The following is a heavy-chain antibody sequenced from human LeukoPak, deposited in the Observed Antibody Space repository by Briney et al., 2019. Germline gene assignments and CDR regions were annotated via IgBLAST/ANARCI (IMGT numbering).Heavy chain of an antibody. CDR3: ARARKGELIY. CDR1: GFTFSSYE. V-gene: IGHV3-48*03. CDR2: ISSSGSTI. Sequence: GGSLRLSCAASGFTFSSYEMNWVRQAPGKGLEWVSYISSSGSTIYYADSVKGRFTISRGNAKNSLYLQMNSLRAEDTAVYYCARARKGELIYWGQGTLVTVSS. D-gene: IGHD3-16*01. J-gene: IGHJ4*02.